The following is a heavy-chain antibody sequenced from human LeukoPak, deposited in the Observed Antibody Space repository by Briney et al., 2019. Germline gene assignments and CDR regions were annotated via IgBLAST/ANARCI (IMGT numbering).Heavy chain of an antibody. CDR1: EFTFNDHG. J-gene: IGHJ4*02. D-gene: IGHD4/OR15-4a*01. CDR3: ARDPGAFPYFFDS. V-gene: IGHV3-23*01. CDR2: ISGDGVSP. Sequence: PGGSLRLSCAASEFTFNDHGMNWVRQAPGKGLECVSAISGDGVSPYYADSVRGWFTISRDNSKNTLYLQMNSLRVEDTAVYFCARDPGAFPYFFDSWGQGTLVTVSS.